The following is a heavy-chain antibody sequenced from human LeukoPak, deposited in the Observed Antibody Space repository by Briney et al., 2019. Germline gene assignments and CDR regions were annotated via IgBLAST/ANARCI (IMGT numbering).Heavy chain of an antibody. V-gene: IGHV4-30-4*08. J-gene: IGHJ5*02. CDR2: IYYSGST. CDR3: ARGRGKRITIFVVTYNWVDP. D-gene: IGHD3-3*01. Sequence: SETLSLTCTVSGGSISSGDYYWSWIRQPPGKGLEWIGYIYYSGSTYYNPSLKSRVTISVDTSKNQFSLKLSSVTAADTAVYYCARGRGKRITIFVVTYNWVDPWGQGTLFTVSS. CDR1: GGSISSGDYY.